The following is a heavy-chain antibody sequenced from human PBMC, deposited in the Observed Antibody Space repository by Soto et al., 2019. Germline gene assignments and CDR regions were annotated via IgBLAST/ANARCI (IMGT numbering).Heavy chain of an antibody. V-gene: IGHV4-34*01. J-gene: IGHJ4*02. CDR3: ARRECMRSAAEEY. CDR2: INHTGST. Sequence: QVQLQQWGAGLLKPSETLSLTCAVYGGSFSGYYWRWTRQPPGKGLEWIAEINHTGSTNYNPSLKSRVTISVDTSKDQFSLILSSVTAAETAVYYCARRECMRSAAEEYWGQGTLVTVSS. D-gene: IGHD2-8*01. CDR1: GGSFSGYY.